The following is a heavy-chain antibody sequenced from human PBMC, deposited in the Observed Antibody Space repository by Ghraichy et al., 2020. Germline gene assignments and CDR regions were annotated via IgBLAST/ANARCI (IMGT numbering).Heavy chain of an antibody. D-gene: IGHD3-22*01. CDR2: INQSGST. J-gene: IGHJ5*02. CDR3: AAFHYDTSGYYDNWFDT. V-gene: IGHV4-34*01. Sequence: SETLSLTCAVYGGSFSGYFWNWIRQPPGKGLEWIGEINQSGSTNYKPSLKSRLNISIDTSKNQFSLNLSSVTAADTAVYFCAAFHYDTSGYYDNWFDTWGQGTLVTVSS. CDR1: GGSFSGYF.